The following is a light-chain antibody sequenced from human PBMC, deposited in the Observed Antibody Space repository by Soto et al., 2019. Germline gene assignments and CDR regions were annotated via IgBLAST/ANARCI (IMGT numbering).Light chain of an antibody. CDR1: SSNIGGNT. Sequence: QSVLTQPPSASGTPGQRITISCSGSSSNIGGNTVNWYQQLPGTAPKLLIYGDNQRPSGVPDRFSGSKSVTSASLAISGRQSEDEADFYCAAWDDSLNGVVFGGGTKLTVL. V-gene: IGLV1-44*01. J-gene: IGLJ2*01. CDR3: AAWDDSLNGVV. CDR2: GDN.